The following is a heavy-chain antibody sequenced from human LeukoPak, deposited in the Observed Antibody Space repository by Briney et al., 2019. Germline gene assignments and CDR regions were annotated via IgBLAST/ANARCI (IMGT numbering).Heavy chain of an antibody. J-gene: IGHJ4*02. Sequence: PGGSLRLSCAASGFTFSGYPIHWVRQAPGKGLEWVSSISSSSSYIYYADSVKGRFTISRDNAKNSLYLQMNSLRAEDPAVYYCARGGYSSGWYHSFDYWGQGTLVTVSS. D-gene: IGHD6-19*01. CDR2: ISSSSSYI. V-gene: IGHV3-21*01. CDR3: ARGGYSSGWYHSFDY. CDR1: GFTFSGYP.